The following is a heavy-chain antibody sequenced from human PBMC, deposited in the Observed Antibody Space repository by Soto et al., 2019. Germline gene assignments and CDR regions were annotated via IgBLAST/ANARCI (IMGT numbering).Heavy chain of an antibody. CDR1: GGTFTTYP. J-gene: IGHJ4*02. Sequence: QVQLVQSGAEVKKPGSSVKVSCKAAGGTFTTYPINWVRQAPGQGLEWMGGNIPMFGTTNYAKKFQGRVTITADESTSTDYMELSSLRSEDTAMYYCARQFTDGDYQYWGQGTLVTVSS. CDR3: ARQFTDGDYQY. D-gene: IGHD4-17*01. CDR2: NIPMFGTT. V-gene: IGHV1-69*01.